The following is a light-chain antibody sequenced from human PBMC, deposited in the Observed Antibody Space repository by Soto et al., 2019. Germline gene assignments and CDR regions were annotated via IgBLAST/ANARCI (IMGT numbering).Light chain of an antibody. J-gene: IGKJ1*01. CDR3: QQSYSTPWT. Sequence: DIQMTQSPSSLSASVGDRVTITCRASQSIGSYLNWYQQIPGKAPKLLIYAASSLQSGVPSRFSGSGSGTDFTLTISSLQPEDFATYYCQQSYSTPWTFGQGTKVEIK. CDR2: AAS. V-gene: IGKV1-39*01. CDR1: QSIGSY.